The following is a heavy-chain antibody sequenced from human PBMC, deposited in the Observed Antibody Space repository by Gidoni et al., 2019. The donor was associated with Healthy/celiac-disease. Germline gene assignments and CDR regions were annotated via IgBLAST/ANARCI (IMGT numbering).Heavy chain of an antibody. CDR3: AKDRTGDIDWYFDL. D-gene: IGHD7-27*01. CDR1: GFTFSSYA. CDR2: SSGSGGST. V-gene: IGHV3-23*01. J-gene: IGHJ2*01. Sequence: EVQLLESGGGLVQPGGSLILSGAASGFTFSSYAMSWVRQAPGKGLEWVSASSGSGGSTYDADSVKGRFTISRDNSKNTLYLQMNSLSAEDTAVYYCAKDRTGDIDWYFDLWGRGTLVTVSS.